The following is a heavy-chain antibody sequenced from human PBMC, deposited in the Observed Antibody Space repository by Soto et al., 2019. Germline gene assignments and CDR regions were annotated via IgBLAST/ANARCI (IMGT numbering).Heavy chain of an antibody. V-gene: IGHV4-31*03. CDR1: GGSISTGNYY. CDR3: ANSKPGYQLLYGTFDY. CDR2: IYYSGST. Sequence: QVQLQESGPGLVKPSQTLSLTCTVSGGSISTGNYYWSWIRQHPGKGLEWIGYIYYSGSTFYNPSLKSRVTISVDTSKNQFSLKLSSVTAADTAVYYCANSKPGYQLLYGTFDYWGPGTLVTVSS. J-gene: IGHJ4*02. D-gene: IGHD2-2*02.